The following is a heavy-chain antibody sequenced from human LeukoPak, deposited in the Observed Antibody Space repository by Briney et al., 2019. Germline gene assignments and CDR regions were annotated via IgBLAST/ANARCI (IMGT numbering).Heavy chain of an antibody. J-gene: IGHJ4*02. Sequence: GGSLRLSCAASGFTFSSYAMSWVRQAPGKGLEWVSVIYSGGSTYYADSVRGRFTISRDNSKNTLFLQMNSLRAEDTAVYYCARNFALDYWGQGTLVTVSS. CDR2: IYSGGST. CDR1: GFTFSSYA. CDR3: ARNFALDY. V-gene: IGHV3-53*01.